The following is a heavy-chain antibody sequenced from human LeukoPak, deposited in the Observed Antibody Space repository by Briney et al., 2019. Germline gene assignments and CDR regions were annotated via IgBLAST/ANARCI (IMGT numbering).Heavy chain of an antibody. CDR2: TIPFFGTA. J-gene: IGHJ5*02. D-gene: IGHD4-11*01. CDR1: GGAFSNYG. CDR3: ARGNRKDSTIVAGWFDP. V-gene: IGHV1-69*05. Sequence: EASVKVSCKASGGAFSNYGISWVRQASGQGLEWMGGTIPFFGTANYAQKFQGRVTITTDESTSTVYMELSSLRSVDTAVYYCARGNRKDSTIVAGWFDPWGQGTLVTVSS.